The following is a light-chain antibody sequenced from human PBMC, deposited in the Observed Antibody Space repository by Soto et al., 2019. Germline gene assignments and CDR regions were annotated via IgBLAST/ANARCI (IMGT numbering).Light chain of an antibody. Sequence: QSALTQPASVSGSPGQSITISCTGSSNDVGAFNYVSWYRHSPGEAPKVLIRGVSIRPSGVSIRFSASKSANTASLTISRLQAEDEALYYCSSYTTSNTWVFGGGTKVTVL. CDR2: GVS. V-gene: IGLV2-14*03. CDR1: SNDVGAFNY. J-gene: IGLJ3*02. CDR3: SSYTTSNTWV.